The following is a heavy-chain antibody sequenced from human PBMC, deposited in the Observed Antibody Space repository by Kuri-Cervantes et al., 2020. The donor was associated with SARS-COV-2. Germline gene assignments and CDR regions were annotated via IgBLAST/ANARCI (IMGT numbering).Heavy chain of an antibody. D-gene: IGHD3-9*01. J-gene: IGHJ4*02. V-gene: IGHV1-2*02. CDR1: GYTFTGYY. CDR3: ARKGDWAYFDY. Sequence: ASVKVSCKASGYTFTGYYMHWVRQAPGQGLEWMGWINPNSSGTNYAQKFQGRVTMTRDTSITTAYMDLSRLTSDDTAVYYCARKGDWAYFDYWGQGTLVTVSS. CDR2: INPNSSGT.